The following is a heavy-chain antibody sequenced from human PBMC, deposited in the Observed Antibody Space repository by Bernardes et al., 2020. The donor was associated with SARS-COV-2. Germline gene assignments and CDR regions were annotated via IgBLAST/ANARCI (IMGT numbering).Heavy chain of an antibody. Sequence: GGSLTLCCTACGFSFSSSAMLWVRRAPGKGPEWVAVISNDGSIKYYTDSVKGRFTISRDNSKNTLYLLMNSLRTDDTAVYYCTRGLELELITWFDYWGQGTLVTVSS. J-gene: IGHJ4*02. D-gene: IGHD1-7*01. CDR1: GFSFSSSA. V-gene: IGHV3-30-3*01. CDR3: TRGLELELITWFDY. CDR2: ISNDGSIK.